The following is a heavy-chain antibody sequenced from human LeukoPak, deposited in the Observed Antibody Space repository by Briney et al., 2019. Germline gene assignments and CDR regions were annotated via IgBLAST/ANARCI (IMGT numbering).Heavy chain of an antibody. Sequence: PSETLSLTCAVYGGSFSGYYWSWIRQPPGKGLEWIGEINHGGSTNYNPSLKSRVTISVDTSKIQFSLKLSSVTAADTAVYYCARRGLTGDFDYWGQGNLVTVSS. V-gene: IGHV4-34*01. CDR2: INHGGST. J-gene: IGHJ4*02. D-gene: IGHD3-9*01. CDR3: ARRGLTGDFDY. CDR1: GGSFSGYY.